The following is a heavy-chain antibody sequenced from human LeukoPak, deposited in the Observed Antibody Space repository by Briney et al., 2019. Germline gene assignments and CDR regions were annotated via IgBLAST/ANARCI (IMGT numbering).Heavy chain of an antibody. CDR1: GFTFSSYA. CDR3: AREELGSSYTSLDY. Sequence: GGSLRLSCAASGFTFSSYAMHWVRQAEGKGLEWVSAIGTAGDTYYPGSVKGRFTISREDAKNSLYLQMDGLRVGDTAVYYCAREELGSSYTSLDYWGQGTLVTVSS. D-gene: IGHD2-2*02. V-gene: IGHV3-13*01. J-gene: IGHJ4*02. CDR2: IGTAGDT.